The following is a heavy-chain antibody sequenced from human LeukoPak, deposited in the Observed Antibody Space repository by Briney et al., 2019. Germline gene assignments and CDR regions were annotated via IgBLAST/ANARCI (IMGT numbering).Heavy chain of an antibody. J-gene: IGHJ4*02. D-gene: IGHD3-10*01. V-gene: IGHV3-23*01. CDR2: ISGSGGST. Sequence: GGSLRLSCAASGFTFSSYAMSWVRQAPGKGLEWVSAISGSGGSTYYADSVKGRFTISRDNSKNTLYLQMNSLRAEDTAVYYCARDRGAYYGSGRIFDYWGQGTLVTVSS. CDR1: GFTFSSYA. CDR3: ARDRGAYYGSGRIFDY.